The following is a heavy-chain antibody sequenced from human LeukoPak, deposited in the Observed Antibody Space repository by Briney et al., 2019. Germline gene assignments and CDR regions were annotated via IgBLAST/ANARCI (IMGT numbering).Heavy chain of an antibody. CDR3: TRVEETATTAAIIRKYSYYYYYMDV. J-gene: IGHJ6*03. V-gene: IGHV3-30*04. CDR2: ISYDGSNK. Sequence: PGRSLRLSCAASGFTFSSYAMHWVRQAPGKGLEWVAVISYDGSNKYYADSVKGRFTISRDNAKNSLYLQMSSLRAEDTAVYYCTRVEETATTAAIIRKYSYYYYYMDVWGKGTTVTVSS. D-gene: IGHD4-11*01. CDR1: GFTFSSYA.